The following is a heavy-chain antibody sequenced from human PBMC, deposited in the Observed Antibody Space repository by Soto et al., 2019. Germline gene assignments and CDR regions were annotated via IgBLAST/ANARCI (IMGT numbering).Heavy chain of an antibody. D-gene: IGHD3-9*01. J-gene: IGHJ5*02. CDR3: ARQRTVYFARPGDWLDP. CDR2: IYYSGNI. Sequence: QVQLQESGPGLVKPSQTLSLTCTVSGASISSADYFWSWIRQPPGQGLEWIGYIYYSGNIFYNPSRERRVTISVDTSKNQFSLKLTSVTAADTAVYYCARQRTVYFARPGDWLDPWGQGTLVTVSS. CDR1: GASISSADYF. V-gene: IGHV4-30-4*01.